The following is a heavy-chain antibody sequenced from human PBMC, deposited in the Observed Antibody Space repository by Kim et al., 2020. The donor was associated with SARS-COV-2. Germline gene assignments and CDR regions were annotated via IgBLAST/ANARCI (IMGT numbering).Heavy chain of an antibody. CDR3: ARQWSKVRGVIVRWFDP. V-gene: IGHV4-39*01. D-gene: IGHD3-10*01. J-gene: IGHJ5*02. Sequence: LKSRVTISVDTSKNQFCLKLSSVTAADTAVYYCARQWSKVRGVIVRWFDPWGQGTLVTVSS.